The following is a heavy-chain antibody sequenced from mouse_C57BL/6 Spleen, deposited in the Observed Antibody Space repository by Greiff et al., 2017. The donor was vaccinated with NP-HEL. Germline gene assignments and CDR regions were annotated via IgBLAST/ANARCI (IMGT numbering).Heavy chain of an antibody. CDR2: IRSKSNNYAT. CDR1: GFSFNTYA. D-gene: IGHD1-1*01. CDR3: VRHEGPYYYGSSLSSMDY. Sequence: EVMLVESGGGLVQPKGSLKLSCAASGFSFNTYAMNWVRQAPGKGLEWVARIRSKSNNYATYYADSVKDRFTISRDDSESMLYLQMNNLKTEDTAMDYCVRHEGPYYYGSSLSSMDYWGQGTSVTVSS. V-gene: IGHV10-1*01. J-gene: IGHJ4*01.